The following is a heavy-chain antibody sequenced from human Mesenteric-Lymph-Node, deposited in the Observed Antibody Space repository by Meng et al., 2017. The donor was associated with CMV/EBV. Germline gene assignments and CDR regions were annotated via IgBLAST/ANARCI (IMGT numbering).Heavy chain of an antibody. D-gene: IGHD3-9*01. V-gene: IGHV4-34*01. CDR3: ARGSSYDILTGYFDY. Sequence: HVQSRTWGAGLLKPSETLCVTCAVYGGSFSGYYWNWIRQSPEKGLEWIGEINHSGSTTYNPSFTSRIIISVDTSTNQISLNMSSVTAADTAVYYCARGSSYDILTGYFDYWGQGALVTVSS. CDR1: GGSFSGYY. CDR2: INHSGST. J-gene: IGHJ4*02.